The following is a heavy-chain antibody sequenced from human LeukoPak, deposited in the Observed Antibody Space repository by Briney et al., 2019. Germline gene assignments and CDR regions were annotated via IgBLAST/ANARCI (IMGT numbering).Heavy chain of an antibody. J-gene: IGHJ4*02. CDR2: IYYSGST. V-gene: IGHV4-30-4*01. CDR1: GGSISSGDYY. CDR3: ARVRRDDVDDPYYFDY. Sequence: SETLSLTCTVSGGSISSGDYYWSWIRQPPGKGLEWIGYIYYSGSTYYNPSLKSRVTISVDTSKNQFSLKLSSVTAADTAVYYCARVRRDDVDDPYYFDYWGQGTLVTVSS. D-gene: IGHD5-24*01.